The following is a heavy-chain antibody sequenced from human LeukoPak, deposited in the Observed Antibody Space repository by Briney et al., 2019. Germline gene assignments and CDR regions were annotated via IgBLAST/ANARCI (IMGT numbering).Heavy chain of an antibody. D-gene: IGHD2-2*01. CDR3: AKDGGDIVVVPAADACFDY. CDR1: GFTFSSYA. CDR2: IRGSGGST. J-gene: IGHJ4*02. V-gene: IGHV3-23*01. Sequence: GGSLRLSCAASGFTFSSYAMSWVRQAPGKGLEWVSAIRGSGGSTYYADSVKGRFTISRDNSKNTLYLQMNSLRAEDTAVYYCAKDGGDIVVVPAADACFDYWGQGTLVTVSS.